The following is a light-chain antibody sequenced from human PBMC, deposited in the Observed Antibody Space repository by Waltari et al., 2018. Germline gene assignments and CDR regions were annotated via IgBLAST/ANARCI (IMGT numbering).Light chain of an antibody. J-gene: IGLJ2*01. CDR2: EVT. CDR1: SSDGGGHNL. Sequence: QSALTQPPSASGSPGQSVTISCTGTSSDGGGHNLVSWYPPHSAKAPTPRIYEVTKRPSGVPDRFSGSKSGNTASLTVSGLQAEDEADYFCTSYAGTSVVFGGGTELTVL. CDR3: TSYAGTSVV. V-gene: IGLV2-8*01.